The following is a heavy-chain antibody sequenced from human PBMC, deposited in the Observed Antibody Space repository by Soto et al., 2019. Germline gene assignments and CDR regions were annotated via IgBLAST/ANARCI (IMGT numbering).Heavy chain of an antibody. V-gene: IGHV3-33*01. J-gene: IGHJ3*02. CDR1: GFTFSTYA. Sequence: GGSLRLSCAASGFTFSTYAMHWVRQAPGKGLQWVAVIWPDGNSRYYARSVKGRFTISRDNSKNTVSLQMNSLSAEDAAVYYCARAKVVGATHAFDIWGQGTMVTVSS. D-gene: IGHD1-26*01. CDR2: IWPDGNSR. CDR3: ARAKVVGATHAFDI.